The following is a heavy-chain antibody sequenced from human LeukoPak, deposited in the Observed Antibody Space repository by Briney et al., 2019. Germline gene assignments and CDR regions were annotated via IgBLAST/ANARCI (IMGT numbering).Heavy chain of an antibody. CDR1: GFTFSSNG. J-gene: IGHJ4*02. D-gene: IGHD5-12*01. V-gene: IGHV3-30*18. CDR2: ISNDGSNK. CDR3: AKDQAAISYLFDR. Sequence: PGTSLRLSCAASGFTFSSNGMHWVRQAPGKGLEWVAVISNDGSNKYYADSVKGRFTISRDNSKGTLHLQMNSLRPEDTAVYYCAKDQAAISYLFDRWGQGTLVTVSS.